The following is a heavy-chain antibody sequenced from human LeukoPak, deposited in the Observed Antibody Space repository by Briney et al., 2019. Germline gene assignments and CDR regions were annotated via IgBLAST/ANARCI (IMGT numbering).Heavy chain of an antibody. V-gene: IGHV3-21*01. Sequence: GGSLRLSCAASGFTFSSYSMNWVRQAPGKGLEWVSSISSSSSYIYYADSVKGRFTISRDNAKNSLYLQMNSLRAEDTAVYYCAREMLAAAGTRPDYWGQGTLVTVSS. D-gene: IGHD6-13*01. J-gene: IGHJ4*02. CDR1: GFTFSSYS. CDR3: AREMLAAAGTRPDY. CDR2: ISSSSSYI.